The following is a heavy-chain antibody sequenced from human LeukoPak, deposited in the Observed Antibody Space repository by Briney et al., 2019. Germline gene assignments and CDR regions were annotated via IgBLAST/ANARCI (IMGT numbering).Heavy chain of an antibody. CDR1: GFTFSSYW. J-gene: IGHJ4*02. V-gene: IGHV3-30*02. D-gene: IGHD6-13*01. CDR2: IRYDGSNK. Sequence: PGGSLRLSCAASGFTFSSYWMSWVRQAPGKGLEWVAFIRYDGSNKYYADSVKGRFTISRDNSKNTLYLQMNSLRAEDTAVYYCAKHSSSWYNDCFDYWGQGTLVTVSS. CDR3: AKHSSSWYNDCFDY.